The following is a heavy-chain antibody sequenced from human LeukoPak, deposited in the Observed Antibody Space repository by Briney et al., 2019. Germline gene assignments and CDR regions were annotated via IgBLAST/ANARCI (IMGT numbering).Heavy chain of an antibody. CDR3: ARVSDYYDSSGYYSQDY. J-gene: IGHJ4*02. CDR2: IKQDGSEK. CDR1: GGSFSGYY. D-gene: IGHD3-22*01. V-gene: IGHV3-7*03. Sequence: ETLSLTCAVYGGSFSGYYWSWIRQPPGKGLEWVANIKQDGSEKYYVDSVKGRFTISRDNAKNSLYLQMNSLRAEDTAVYYCARVSDYYDSSGYYSQDYWGQGTLVTVSS.